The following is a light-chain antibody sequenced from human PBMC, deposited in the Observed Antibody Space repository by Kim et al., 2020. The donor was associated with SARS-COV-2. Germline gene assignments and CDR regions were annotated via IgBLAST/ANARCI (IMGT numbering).Light chain of an antibody. J-gene: IGKJ1*01. CDR3: QQRSNWPPT. Sequence: EIVLTQSPATLSLSPGERATLSCRASQSVSSYLAWYQQKPGQAPRLLIYDASNRATGIPARFSGSGSGTDFTLTISSLEPEDGAVYYCQQRSNWPPTFGQGTKVDI. V-gene: IGKV3-11*01. CDR2: DAS. CDR1: QSVSSY.